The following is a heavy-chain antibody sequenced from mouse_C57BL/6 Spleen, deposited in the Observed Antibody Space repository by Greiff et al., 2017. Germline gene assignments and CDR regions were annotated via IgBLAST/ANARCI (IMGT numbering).Heavy chain of an antibody. V-gene: IGHV1-69*01. CDR3: ARKFITTRGWYFDV. Sequence: QVQLQQPGAELVMPGASVKLSCKASGYTFTSYWMHWVKQRPGQGLEWIGEIDPSDSYTNYNQKFKGKSTLTVDKSSSTAYMQLSSLTSEDSAVYYCARKFITTRGWYFDVWGTGTTVTVSS. J-gene: IGHJ1*03. CDR1: GYTFTSYW. CDR2: IDPSDSYT. D-gene: IGHD1-1*01.